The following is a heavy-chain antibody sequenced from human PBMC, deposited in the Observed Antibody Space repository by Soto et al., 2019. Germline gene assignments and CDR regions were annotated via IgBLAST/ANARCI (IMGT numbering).Heavy chain of an antibody. D-gene: IGHD3-22*01. CDR1: GGTFSSYA. CDR3: ARDGLGYYDSSGYYSFDY. J-gene: IGHJ4*02. V-gene: IGHV1-69*12. Sequence: QVQLVQSGAEVKKPGSSVKVSCKASGGTFSSYAISWVRQAPGQGLEWMGGIIPIFGTANYAQKFQGRVTITADESTGTAYMELSSLRSEDTAVYYCARDGLGYYDSSGYYSFDYWGQGSLVTVSS. CDR2: IIPIFGTA.